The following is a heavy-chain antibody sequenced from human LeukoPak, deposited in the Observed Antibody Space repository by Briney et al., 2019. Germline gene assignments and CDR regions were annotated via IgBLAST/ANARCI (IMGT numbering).Heavy chain of an antibody. V-gene: IGHV4-59*08. CDR3: ARSTSHLYYYDSSGYSY. CDR1: GDSISSYY. D-gene: IGHD3-22*01. J-gene: IGHJ4*02. CDR2: IYYSGST. Sequence: SETLSLTCTVSGDSISSYYWSWIRQPPGKGLEWIGYIYYSGSTNYNPSLKSRVTISVDTSKNQFSLKLSSVTAADTAVYYCARSTSHLYYYDSSGYSYWGQGTLVTVSS.